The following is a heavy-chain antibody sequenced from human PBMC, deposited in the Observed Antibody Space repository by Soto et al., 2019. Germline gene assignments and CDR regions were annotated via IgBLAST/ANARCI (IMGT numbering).Heavy chain of an antibody. J-gene: IGHJ4*02. CDR1: GFTFSSYG. V-gene: IGHV3-33*01. D-gene: IGHD6-19*01. CDR2: IWYDGSNK. Sequence: GVSLRLSCAASGFTFSSYGMHWVRQAQGKGLEWVAVIWYDGSNKYYADSVKGRFTISRDNSKNTLYLQMNSLRAEDTAVYYCARDREWLAYYFDYWGQGTLVTVSS. CDR3: ARDREWLAYYFDY.